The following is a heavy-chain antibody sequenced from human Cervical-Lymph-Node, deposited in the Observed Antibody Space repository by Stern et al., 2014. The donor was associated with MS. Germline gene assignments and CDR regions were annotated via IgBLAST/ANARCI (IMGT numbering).Heavy chain of an antibody. CDR1: GDSISSENW. V-gene: IGHV4-4*02. Sequence: QVQLQQSGPGLVKPSGTLSLNCAVSGDSISSENWWSWVRQTPGKGLEWIGEIHHSGTTTYKPSLESRLTMSIDKSKNQFSLNLTSVTAADTAVYFCARVSLSGYDWFDPWGQGTLVTVSS. J-gene: IGHJ5*02. CDR3: ARVSLSGYDWFDP. CDR2: IHHSGTT. D-gene: IGHD5-12*01.